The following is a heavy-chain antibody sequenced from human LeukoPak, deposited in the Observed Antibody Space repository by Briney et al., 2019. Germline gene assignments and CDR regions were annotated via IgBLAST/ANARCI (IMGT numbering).Heavy chain of an antibody. CDR3: ARVVLRFLEWQDAFDI. V-gene: IGHV3-48*01. CDR1: GFTFSGYS. J-gene: IGHJ3*02. CDR2: ISSSSSTI. Sequence: PGGSLRLSCAASGFTFSGYSMNWVRQAPGKGLEWVSYISSSSSTIYYADSVKGRFTISRDNAKNSLYLQMNSLRAEDTAVYYCARVVLRFLEWQDAFDIWGQGTMVTVSS. D-gene: IGHD3-3*01.